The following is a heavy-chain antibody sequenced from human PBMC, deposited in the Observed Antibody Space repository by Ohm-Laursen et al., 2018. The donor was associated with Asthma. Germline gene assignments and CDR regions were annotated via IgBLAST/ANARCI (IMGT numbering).Heavy chain of an antibody. CDR3: ARDSYGMDV. J-gene: IGHJ6*02. CDR2: ITSDGSWT. CDR1: GFTFSNFA. V-gene: IGHV3-30-3*01. Sequence: SLRLSCAASGFTFSNFAMHWARQAPGKGLEWVSIITSDGSWTSYADSVKGRFTISRDNSKNTLYMQMNSLRAEDTAVYYCARDSYGMDVWGQGTTVTVSS.